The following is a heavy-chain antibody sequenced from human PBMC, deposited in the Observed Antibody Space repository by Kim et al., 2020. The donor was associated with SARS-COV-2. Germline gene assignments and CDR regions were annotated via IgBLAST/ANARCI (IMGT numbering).Heavy chain of an antibody. CDR2: INHSGST. CDR1: GGSFSGYY. V-gene: IGHV4-34*01. D-gene: IGHD4-4*01. J-gene: IGHJ4*02. Sequence: SETLSLTCAVYGGSFSGYYWSWIRQPPGKGLEWIGEINHSGSTNYNPSLKSRVTISVDTSKNQFSLKLSSVTAADTAVYYCARGWERSMATVSNYPSYFDYWGQGTLVTVSS. CDR3: ARGWERSMATVSNYPSYFDY.